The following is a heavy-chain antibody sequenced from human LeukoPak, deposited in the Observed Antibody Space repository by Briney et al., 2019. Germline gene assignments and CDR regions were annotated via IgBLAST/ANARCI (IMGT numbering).Heavy chain of an antibody. J-gene: IGHJ4*02. CDR1: GFTFSPYS. D-gene: IGHD6-19*01. Sequence: GGSLRLSCAASGFTFSPYSMNWIRQAPGKGLEWVSYITGSSNRTHYADSVRGRFTISRDNAMNSLHLQMNSLRDEDTAMYYCARSVEGAFDFWGQGTLVTVSS. V-gene: IGHV3-48*02. CDR2: ITGSSNRT. CDR3: ARSVEGAFDF.